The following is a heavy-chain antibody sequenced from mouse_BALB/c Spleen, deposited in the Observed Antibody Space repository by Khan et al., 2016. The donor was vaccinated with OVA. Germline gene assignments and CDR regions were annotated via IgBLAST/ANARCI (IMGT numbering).Heavy chain of an antibody. CDR1: GYSITSGYG. CDR2: ISYSGST. D-gene: IGHD1-2*01. J-gene: IGHJ2*01. V-gene: IGHV3-2*02. Sequence: EVKLQESGPGLVKPSQSLSLTCTVTGYSITSGYGWNWIRQFPGNKLEWMGYISYSGSTNYNPYLKSRISITRATSKNQFFLQLNSVTTEDTATYYCARTARIKYWGQGTTLTVSS. CDR3: ARTARIKY.